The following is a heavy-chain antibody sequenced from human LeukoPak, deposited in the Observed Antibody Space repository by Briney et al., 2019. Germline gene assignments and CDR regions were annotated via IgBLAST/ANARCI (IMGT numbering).Heavy chain of an antibody. CDR3: ASQNTVTTGDDGALDI. D-gene: IGHD4-17*01. CDR2: IYYSGST. Sequence: PSETLSLTCTVSGGSISSGDYYWSWIRQPPGKGLEWIGYIYYSGSTYYNPSLKSRVTISVDTSKNQFSLKLSSVTAADTAVYYCASQNTVTTGDDGALDIWGQGTMVTVSS. CDR1: GGSISSGDYY. V-gene: IGHV4-30-4*01. J-gene: IGHJ3*02.